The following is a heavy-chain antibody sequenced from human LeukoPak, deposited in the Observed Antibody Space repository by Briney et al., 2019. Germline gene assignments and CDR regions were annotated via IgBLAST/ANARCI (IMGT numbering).Heavy chain of an antibody. V-gene: IGHV3-7*05. D-gene: IGHD6-13*01. J-gene: IGHJ4*02. CDR1: GFRFSSYW. CDR2: IKKYGSEK. Sequence: GGSLRLSCEASGFRFSSYWMSWVRQAPGKGLEWVATIKKYGSEKYYVDSVRGRFTISRDNAKKSLFLQMDSLRGEDTAVYYCARAAEISALDNWGQGTLVTVSS. CDR3: ARAAEISALDN.